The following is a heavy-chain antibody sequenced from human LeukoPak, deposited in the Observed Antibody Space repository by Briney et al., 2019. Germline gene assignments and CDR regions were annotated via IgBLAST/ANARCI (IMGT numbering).Heavy chain of an antibody. CDR2: ISGSGGST. CDR3: AKDIVVVPAAHFDY. J-gene: IGHJ4*02. V-gene: IGHV3-23*01. Sequence: GGSLRLSRAASGFTFSSYAMSWVRQAPGKGLGWVSAISGSGGSTYYADSVKGRFTISRDNSKNTLYLQMNSLRAEDTAVYYCAKDIVVVPAAHFDYWGQGTLVTVSS. CDR1: GFTFSSYA. D-gene: IGHD2-2*01.